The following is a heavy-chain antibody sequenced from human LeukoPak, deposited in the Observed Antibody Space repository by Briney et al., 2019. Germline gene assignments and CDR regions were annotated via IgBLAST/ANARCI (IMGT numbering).Heavy chain of an antibody. CDR2: ISSSGGST. J-gene: IGHJ4*02. CDR3: ATRRADSSGFDH. CDR1: GFTFSSYA. Sequence: GGSLRLSCAASGFTFSSYAMSWVRQAPGKGLEWVSAISSSGGSTYYADSVKGHFTISRDNSKNTLYLQMNSLRAEDTAVYYCATRRADSSGFDHWGQGTLVTVSS. V-gene: IGHV3-23*01. D-gene: IGHD3-22*01.